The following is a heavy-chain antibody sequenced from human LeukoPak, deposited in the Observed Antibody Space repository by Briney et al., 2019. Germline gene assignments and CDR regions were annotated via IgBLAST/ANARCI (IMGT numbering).Heavy chain of an antibody. CDR3: AITYYDFWSGYYGEYFQH. D-gene: IGHD3-3*01. V-gene: IGHV4-38-2*02. J-gene: IGHJ1*01. CDR1: GYSISSGYY. Sequence: SETLSLTCTVSGYSISSGYYWGWIRQPPGKGLEWIGSIYHSGSTYYNPSLKSRVTISVDTSKNQFSLKLSSVTAADTAVYYCAITYYDFWSGYYGEYFQHWGQGTLVTVSS. CDR2: IYHSGST.